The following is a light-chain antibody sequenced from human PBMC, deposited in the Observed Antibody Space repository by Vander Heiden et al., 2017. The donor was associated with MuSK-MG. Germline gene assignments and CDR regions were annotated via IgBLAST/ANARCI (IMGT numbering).Light chain of an antibody. CDR1: SSNIGAGYD. Sequence: QSVLTQPPSVSGAPGQRVTISCTGSSSNIGAGYDVHWYQQLPGTAPKLLIYGNSNRPSGVPVRFSGSKSGTSASLAITGLQAEDEADYYCQSYDSSLSGFYVFGTGTKVTVL. CDR2: GNS. J-gene: IGLJ1*01. CDR3: QSYDSSLSGFYV. V-gene: IGLV1-40*01.